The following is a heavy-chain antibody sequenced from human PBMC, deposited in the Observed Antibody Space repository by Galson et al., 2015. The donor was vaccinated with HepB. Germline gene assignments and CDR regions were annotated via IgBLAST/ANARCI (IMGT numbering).Heavy chain of an antibody. D-gene: IGHD6-19*01. Sequence: SLRLSCAASGFTFSSYGMHWVRQAPGKGLEWVAVISYDGSNKYYADSVKGRFTISRDNSKNTLYLQMNSLRAEDTAVYYCAKVLPGIAVAATEGDGMDVWGQGTTVTVSS. CDR1: GFTFSSYG. CDR2: ISYDGSNK. CDR3: AKVLPGIAVAATEGDGMDV. J-gene: IGHJ6*02. V-gene: IGHV3-30*18.